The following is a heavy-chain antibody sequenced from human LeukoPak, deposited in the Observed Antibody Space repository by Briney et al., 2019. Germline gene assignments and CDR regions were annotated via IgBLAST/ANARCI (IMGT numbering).Heavy chain of an antibody. D-gene: IGHD1-26*01. J-gene: IGHJ4*02. Sequence: PSETLSLTCTVSSGSISSYYWSWIRQPPGKGLEWIGYIYYSGSANYNPSLKSRVTISVDTSKNQFSLKLSSVTAADTAVYYCARGRYRLDYWGQGTLVTVSS. CDR3: ARGRYRLDY. CDR1: SGSISSYY. CDR2: IYYSGSA. V-gene: IGHV4-59*01.